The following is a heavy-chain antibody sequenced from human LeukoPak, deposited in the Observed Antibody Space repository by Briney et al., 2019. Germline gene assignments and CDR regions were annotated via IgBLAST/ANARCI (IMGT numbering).Heavy chain of an antibody. Sequence: VASVKVSCKASGYTFTSYYMHWVRQAPGQGLEWMGIINPSGGSTSYAQKFQGRVTMTRDMSTSTVYMELSSLRSEDTAVYYCARTPVGARYLDYRGQGTLVTVSS. CDR2: INPSGGST. D-gene: IGHD1-26*01. CDR3: ARTPVGARYLDY. V-gene: IGHV1-46*01. J-gene: IGHJ4*02. CDR1: GYTFTSYY.